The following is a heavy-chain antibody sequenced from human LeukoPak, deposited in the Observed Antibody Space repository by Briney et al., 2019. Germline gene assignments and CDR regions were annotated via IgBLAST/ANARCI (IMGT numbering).Heavy chain of an antibody. CDR3: ARDLSGWQPDAFDI. Sequence: GGSLRLSCAASGFTFSSYEMNWVRQAPGKGLEWVSSISSSSSYIYYADSVKGRFTISRDNAKNSLYLQMNSLRAEDTAVYYCARDLSGWQPDAFDIWGQGTMVTVSS. D-gene: IGHD6-19*01. CDR2: ISSSSSYI. V-gene: IGHV3-21*01. J-gene: IGHJ3*02. CDR1: GFTFSSYE.